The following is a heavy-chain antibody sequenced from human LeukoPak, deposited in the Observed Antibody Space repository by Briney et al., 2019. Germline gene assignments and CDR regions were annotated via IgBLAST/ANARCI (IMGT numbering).Heavy chain of an antibody. Sequence: GESLKISCAASGFSFSNYAMSWVRQAPGKGLEWVSYVAGGGGKKFHADSVKGRFTISRDNSRNTMFLQMNSLRVEDTAVYYCAKCRLSYGDDAFHVWGQGTVVLVSS. CDR2: VAGGGGKK. CDR1: GFSFSNYA. V-gene: IGHV3-23*01. D-gene: IGHD4-17*01. J-gene: IGHJ3*01. CDR3: AKCRLSYGDDAFHV.